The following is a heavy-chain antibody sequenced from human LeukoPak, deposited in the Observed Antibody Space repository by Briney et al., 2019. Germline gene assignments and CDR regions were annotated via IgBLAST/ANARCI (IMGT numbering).Heavy chain of an antibody. J-gene: IGHJ2*01. CDR3: AKIGPYWYFDL. D-gene: IGHD3-16*01. Sequence: GGSLRLSCAASGFTFSSYAMSWVRQAPGKGLEWVSSFSASGDDTYYADSVKGRFTISRDNSRNTLYPQLNSLRADDTAVYYCAKIGPYWYFDLWGRGTLVTVSS. CDR1: GFTFSSYA. V-gene: IGHV3-23*01. CDR2: FSASGDDT.